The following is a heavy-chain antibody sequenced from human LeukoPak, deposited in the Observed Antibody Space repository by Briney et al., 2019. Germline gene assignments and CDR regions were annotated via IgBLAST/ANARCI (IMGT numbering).Heavy chain of an antibody. CDR2: ISTDGSNK. CDR3: ARDWARGDSYYVDY. J-gene: IGHJ4*02. D-gene: IGHD2-21*02. V-gene: IGHV3-30*03. Sequence: PGGSLRLSCAASGFTFSGYGMHWVRQAPGKGLECVALISTDGSNKDYADSVKGRFTISRDNSKNTLYLQMDSLRAGDTAVYYCARDWARGDSYYVDYWGQGTLVTVSS. CDR1: GFTFSGYG.